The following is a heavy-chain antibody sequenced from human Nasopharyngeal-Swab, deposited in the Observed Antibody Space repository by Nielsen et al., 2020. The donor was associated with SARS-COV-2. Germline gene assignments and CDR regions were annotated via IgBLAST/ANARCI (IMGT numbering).Heavy chain of an antibody. D-gene: IGHD6-19*01. CDR2: INHSGST. V-gene: IGHV4-34*01. CDR3: ARVRSGWQTYYYYGMDV. J-gene: IGHJ6*02. Sequence: WIRQPPGQGLEWIGEINHSGSTNYNPSLKSRVTISVDTSKNQFSLKLSSVTAADTAVYYCARVRSGWQTYYYYGMDVRGQGTTVTVSS.